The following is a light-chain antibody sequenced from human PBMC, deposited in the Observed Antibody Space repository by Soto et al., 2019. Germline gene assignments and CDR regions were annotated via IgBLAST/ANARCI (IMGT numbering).Light chain of an antibody. V-gene: IGKV3-20*01. J-gene: IGKJ1*01. Sequence: ELVMTQSPATLSVSPGERATLSCRASQSVSSSYLAWYQQRPGQAPRLLIYDASSRATGIPDRFSGSGSGTVFTLTINILEPDDFAVYYCHQYGNSPQTFGQGTKVDIK. CDR1: QSVSSSY. CDR2: DAS. CDR3: HQYGNSPQT.